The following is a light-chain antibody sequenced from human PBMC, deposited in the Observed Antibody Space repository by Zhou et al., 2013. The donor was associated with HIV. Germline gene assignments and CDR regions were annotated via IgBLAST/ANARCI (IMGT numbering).Light chain of an antibody. Sequence: DIRMTQSPSTLAASVGDRVTLTCRASQNVYKWLAWYQQRPGAAPKLLVYKASIVETGVPSRFSGSGSGTEFTLTIDSLQPEDSATYYCQHYENVPYTFGQGTKVHIK. CDR1: QNVYKW. CDR3: QHYENVPYT. V-gene: IGKV1-5*03. J-gene: IGKJ2*01. CDR2: KAS.